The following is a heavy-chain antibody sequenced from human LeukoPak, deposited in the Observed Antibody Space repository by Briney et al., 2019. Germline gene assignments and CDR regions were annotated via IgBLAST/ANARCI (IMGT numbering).Heavy chain of an antibody. CDR3: ATPAYYDILTAFDY. CDR1: GFTLSSYT. J-gene: IGHJ4*02. Sequence: GGSLRLSCAASGFTLSSYTMTWVRQAPGKGLEWVSAISGSGGSTYYADSVKGRFTISRDNSKNTLYLQMNSLRAEDTAVYYCATPAYYDILTAFDYWGQGTLVTVSS. D-gene: IGHD3-9*01. V-gene: IGHV3-23*01. CDR2: ISGSGGST.